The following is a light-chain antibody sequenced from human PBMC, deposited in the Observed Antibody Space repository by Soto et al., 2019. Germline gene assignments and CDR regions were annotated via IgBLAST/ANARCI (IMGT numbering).Light chain of an antibody. CDR3: QQANSFPRT. CDR1: QSVSTW. CDR2: DAS. Sequence: DIQMTQSPSTLSASVGDRVTITCRASQSVSTWLAWYQQTPGKAPKLLIFDASGLKGGVPSRFSGSGSGTDFTLTISSLQPEDFATYYCQQANSFPRTFGQGTKVDI. J-gene: IGKJ1*01. V-gene: IGKV1-12*01.